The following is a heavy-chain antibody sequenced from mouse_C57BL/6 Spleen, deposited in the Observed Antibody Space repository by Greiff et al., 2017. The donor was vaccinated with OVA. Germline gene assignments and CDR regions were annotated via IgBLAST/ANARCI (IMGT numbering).Heavy chain of an antibody. V-gene: IGHV5-4*01. J-gene: IGHJ4*01. CDR3: ARDQGYSNYDYAMDY. CDR1: GFTFSSYA. Sequence: EVNVVESGGGLVKPGGSLKLSCAASGFTFSSYAMSWVRQTPEKRLEWVATISDGGSYTYYPDNVKGRFTISRDNAKNNLYLQMSQLKSEDTAMYYCARDQGYSNYDYAMDYWGQGTSVTVSS. D-gene: IGHD2-5*01. CDR2: ISDGGSYT.